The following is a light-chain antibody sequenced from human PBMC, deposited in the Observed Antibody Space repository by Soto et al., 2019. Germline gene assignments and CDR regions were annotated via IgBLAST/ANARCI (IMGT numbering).Light chain of an antibody. CDR2: GAS. CDR1: QSVSSN. CDR3: QQYNNWPWT. J-gene: IGKJ1*01. V-gene: IGKV3-15*01. Sequence: EIVMTQSPATLSVSPGERATLSCMASQSVSSNLAWYQQKPGQAPRLLIYGASNSATGIPDRFSGSGSGTEFTLTICSLQSEDVAFYYCQQYNNWPWTFGQGTKVEIK.